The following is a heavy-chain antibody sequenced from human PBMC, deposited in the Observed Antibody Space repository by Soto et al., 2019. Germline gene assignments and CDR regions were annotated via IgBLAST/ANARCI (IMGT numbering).Heavy chain of an antibody. CDR3: ARDAPYSGSYYDYYYYGMDV. J-gene: IGHJ6*02. CDR1: GFTFSSYG. Sequence: GGSLRLSCAASGFTFSSYGMSWVLQAPGKGLEWVSRISSDGSSTSYADSVKGRFTISRDNAKNTLYLQMNSLRAEDTAVYYCARDAPYSGSYYDYYYYGMDVWGQGTTVTVSS. D-gene: IGHD1-26*01. V-gene: IGHV3-74*01. CDR2: ISSDGSST.